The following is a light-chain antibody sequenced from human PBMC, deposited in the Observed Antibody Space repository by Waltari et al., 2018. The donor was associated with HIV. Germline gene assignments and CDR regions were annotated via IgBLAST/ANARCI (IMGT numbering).Light chain of an antibody. CDR1: QSISNY. CDR3: QQTFSSPLT. V-gene: IGKV1-39*01. J-gene: IGKJ3*01. Sequence: DIQMTQSPSSLSASVGDRVTITCRASQSISNYLNWYQQKPGKAPKFLIYASSSLQTGVPSRFSGSGSGTDFTLTITSLQPDDFATYFCQQTFSSPLTFGPGTKVDI. CDR2: ASS.